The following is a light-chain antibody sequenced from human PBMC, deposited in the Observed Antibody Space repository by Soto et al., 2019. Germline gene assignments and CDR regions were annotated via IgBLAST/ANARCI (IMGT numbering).Light chain of an antibody. V-gene: IGLV2-14*01. CDR2: EVS. CDR1: SSDVGGYNY. CDR3: QQRSNWL. J-gene: IGLJ1*01. Sequence: LTQPASVSGSPGQSITISCTGTSSDVGGYNYVSWYQQHPGKAPKLMIYEVSNRPSGVSNRFSGSKSGNTASLTISGLQAEDEAVYYCQQRSNWLFGPGTKV.